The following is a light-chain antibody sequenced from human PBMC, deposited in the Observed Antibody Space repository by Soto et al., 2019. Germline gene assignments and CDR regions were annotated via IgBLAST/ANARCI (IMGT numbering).Light chain of an antibody. CDR3: QQSYSNPT. CDR1: QSIALS. CDR2: VAF. J-gene: IGKJ1*01. V-gene: IGKV1-39*01. Sequence: DIQMTQSPSSLSASVGDTVTMTCRASQSIALSVNLYQQKPGKAPKLLIYVAFTLESGVPSRFSGSGSGTEFTLTIRSLQPEDFATYYCQQSYSNPTFGQGTKVDIK.